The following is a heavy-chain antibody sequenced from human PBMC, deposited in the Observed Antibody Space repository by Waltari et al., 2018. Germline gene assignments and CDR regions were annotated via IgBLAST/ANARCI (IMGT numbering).Heavy chain of an antibody. J-gene: IGHJ4*02. D-gene: IGHD5-18*01. CDR1: GFTFSSYS. CDR3: ARLGYSYGVFDY. Sequence: EVQLVESGGGLVKPGGSLRLSCAASGFTFSSYSMNWVRQAPGKGLEWVSSISSSSSYIYYADSVKCRFTISRDNAKNSLYLQMNSLRAEDTAVYYCARLGYSYGVFDYWGQGTLVTVSS. V-gene: IGHV3-21*01. CDR2: ISSSSSYI.